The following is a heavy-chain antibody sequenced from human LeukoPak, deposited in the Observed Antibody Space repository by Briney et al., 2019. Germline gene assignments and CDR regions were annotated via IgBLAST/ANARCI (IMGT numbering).Heavy chain of an antibody. Sequence: ASVKVSCKASGYTFTGYYMHWVRQAPGQGLEWMGRINPNSGGTNYAQKFQGRVTMTRDTSISTAYMELSRLRSDDTAVYYCARDQEAYGGIPDYWGQGTLVTVSS. CDR3: ARDQEAYGGIPDY. CDR2: INPNSGGT. D-gene: IGHD4-23*01. CDR1: GYTFTGYY. V-gene: IGHV1-2*06. J-gene: IGHJ4*02.